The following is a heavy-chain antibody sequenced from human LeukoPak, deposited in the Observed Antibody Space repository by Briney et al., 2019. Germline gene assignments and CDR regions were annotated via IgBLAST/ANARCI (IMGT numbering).Heavy chain of an antibody. V-gene: IGHV3-21*05. Sequence: GSLRPPFSAFGFPFKSYSMNRVPQAPGKGPEWVAFITSTSGDMFYADSVKGRFTVSRDTAKNSLYLQMDSLRAEDTAVYYCARAAGYYFDYWGQGSLVTVSS. CDR2: ITSTSGDM. CDR1: GFPFKSYS. J-gene: IGHJ4*02. CDR3: ARAAGYYFDY.